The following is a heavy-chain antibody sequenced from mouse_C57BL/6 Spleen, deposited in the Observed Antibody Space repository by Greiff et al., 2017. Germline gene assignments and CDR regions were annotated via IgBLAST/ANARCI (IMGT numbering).Heavy chain of an antibody. Sequence: VQLQPPGAEFVKPGASVKMSCKASGYTFTSYWITWVQQRPGQGLEWIGDIYPGGGSTNYNEKFKSKATLTVDKTSSTAYMQLSSLTSEDTAVYCCARDGGGYAMDYWGQGTSVTVSS. J-gene: IGHJ4*01. CDR2: IYPGGGST. V-gene: IGHV1-55*01. CDR3: ARDGGGYAMDY. CDR1: GYTFTSYW.